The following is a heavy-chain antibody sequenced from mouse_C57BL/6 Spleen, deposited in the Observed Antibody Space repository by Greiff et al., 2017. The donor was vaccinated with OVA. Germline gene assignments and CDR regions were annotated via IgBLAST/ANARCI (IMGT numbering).Heavy chain of an antibody. CDR3: ARAFITTVVSYYYAMDY. D-gene: IGHD1-1*01. CDR2: INPNYGTT. J-gene: IGHJ4*01. V-gene: IGHV1-39*01. Sequence: EVNLVESGPELVKPGASVKISCKASGYSFTDYNMNWVKQSNGKSLEWIGVINPNYGTTSYNQKFKGKATLTVDQSSSTAYMQLNSLTSEDSAVYYCARAFITTVVSYYYAMDYWGQGTSVTVSS. CDR1: GYSFTDYN.